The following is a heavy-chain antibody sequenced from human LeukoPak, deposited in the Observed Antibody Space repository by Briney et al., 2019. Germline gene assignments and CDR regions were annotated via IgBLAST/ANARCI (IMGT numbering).Heavy chain of an antibody. Sequence: PGGSLRLSCAASGFTFSSYGMHWVRQAPGKGLEWVAVISYDGSNKYYADSVKGRFTISRDNSKNTLYLQMNSLRAEDTAVYYCAKDQLRITMIVVVTAYYYYGMDVWGQGTTVTVS. V-gene: IGHV3-30*18. CDR3: AKDQLRITMIVVVTAYYYYGMDV. D-gene: IGHD3-22*01. CDR2: ISYDGSNK. CDR1: GFTFSSYG. J-gene: IGHJ6*02.